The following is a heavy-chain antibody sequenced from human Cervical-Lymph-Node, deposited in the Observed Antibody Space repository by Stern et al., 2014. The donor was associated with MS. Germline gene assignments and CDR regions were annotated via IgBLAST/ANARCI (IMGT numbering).Heavy chain of an antibody. V-gene: IGHV3-11*01. CDR2: IGSGGETI. CDR1: GFTFSNYY. J-gene: IGHJ4*02. CDR3: TRAHPDY. Sequence: VPLVESGGGLVKPGGSLRLSCAASGFTFSNYYMNWIRQAPGKGLAWVSYIGSGGETIYYADSVKDRFTISRDNAKKSLYLQMDSLRVEDTAVYYCTRAHPDYWGQGTLVTVSS.